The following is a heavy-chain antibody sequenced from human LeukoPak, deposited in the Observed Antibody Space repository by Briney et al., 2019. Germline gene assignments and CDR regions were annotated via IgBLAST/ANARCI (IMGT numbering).Heavy chain of an antibody. J-gene: IGHJ4*02. D-gene: IGHD1-26*01. V-gene: IGHV3-23*01. Sequence: GGSLRLSCAASGFIVKNYAMMWVRHAPGKGLEWVSAIGGDGVGKDYADSVKGRFTISRDNFKDTVYLEMNSLRVEETALYYCAKRVGGTPDYWGLGTLVTVAS. CDR1: GFIVKNYA. CDR3: AKRVGGTPDY. CDR2: IGGDGVGK.